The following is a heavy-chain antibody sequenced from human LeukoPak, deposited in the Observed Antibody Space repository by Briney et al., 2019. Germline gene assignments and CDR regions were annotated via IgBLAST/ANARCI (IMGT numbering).Heavy chain of an antibody. V-gene: IGHV4-61*02. D-gene: IGHD3-3*01. J-gene: IGHJ6*03. CDR3: ARVPLYDFWSGYLPPYYYMDV. Sequence: SQTLSLTCTVSGGSISSGSYYWSWIRQPAGKGLEWIGRIYTSGSTNYNPSLKSRVTISVVTSKNQFSLKPSSVTAADTAVYYCARVPLYDFWSGYLPPYYYMDVWGKGTTVTVSS. CDR2: IYTSGST. CDR1: GGSISSGSYY.